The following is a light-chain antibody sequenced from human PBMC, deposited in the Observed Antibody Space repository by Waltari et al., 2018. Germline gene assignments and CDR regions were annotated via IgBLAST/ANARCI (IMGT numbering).Light chain of an antibody. V-gene: IGKV1-NL1*01. CDR2: AAS. CDR3: QQYYFTPYT. CDR1: PYIRDS. J-gene: IGKJ2*01. Sequence: DIQMNQSPSSPSASVGDRVTITCRASPYIRDSLAWYQQKPGKTPKLLLSAASRLKSGVQPRFSGSAAGTVYTLTISSLQPDDFATYYCQQYYFTPYTFGQGTKLEIK.